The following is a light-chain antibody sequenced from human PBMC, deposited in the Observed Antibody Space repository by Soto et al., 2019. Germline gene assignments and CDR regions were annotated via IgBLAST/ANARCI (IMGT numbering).Light chain of an antibody. CDR3: CSYAGSYSFV. Sequence: QSALTQPRSVSGSPGQSVTISCTGTSRDVGGYNYVSWYQQNPGKAPKLMIYDVSMRPSGVPDRFSGSKSGNTASLTISGLQAEDEADYYCCSYAGSYSFVFGSGTKLTVL. J-gene: IGLJ1*01. CDR1: SRDVGGYNY. CDR2: DVS. V-gene: IGLV2-11*01.